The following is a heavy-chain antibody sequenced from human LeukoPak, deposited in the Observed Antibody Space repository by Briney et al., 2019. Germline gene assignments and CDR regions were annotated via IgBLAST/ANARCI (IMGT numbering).Heavy chain of an antibody. D-gene: IGHD2-15*01. CDR1: GFTFTYYG. V-gene: IGHV3-33*01. CDR2: IWHDGNKE. J-gene: IGHJ4*02. Sequence: GGSLRLSCRGSGFTFTYYGMHWVRQAPGKGLEWVATIWHDGNKESYVDSVKGRFTISKDDSKNTLFLQMNSLRAEDTAVYYCARVGYGGLSSPIDYWGPGTLVTVSS. CDR3: ARVGYGGLSSPIDY.